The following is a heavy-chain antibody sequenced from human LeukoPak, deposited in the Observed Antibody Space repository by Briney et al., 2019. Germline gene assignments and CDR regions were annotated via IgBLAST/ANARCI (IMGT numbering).Heavy chain of an antibody. CDR2: IYYSGST. J-gene: IGHJ3*02. Sequence: PSETLSLTCTVSGGSISSSSYYWGWIRQPPGKGLEWIGSIYYSGSTYYNPSLKSRVTISADTSKNQFSLKVNSVTAADTAVYYCARASQRGTYYNAFDIWGQGTMVTVSS. CDR3: ARASQRGTYYNAFDI. V-gene: IGHV4-39*07. CDR1: GGSISSSSYY. D-gene: IGHD1-26*01.